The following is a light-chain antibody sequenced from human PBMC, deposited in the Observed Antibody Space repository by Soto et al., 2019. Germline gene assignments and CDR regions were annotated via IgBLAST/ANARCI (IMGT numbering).Light chain of an antibody. J-gene: IGLJ1*01. CDR3: SSYSPSSTTYV. Sequence: QSVLTQPASVSGSPGQSITISCTGTSSDVGGYNYVSWYQQHPGRAPKLMISEVSNRPSGVSDRFSGSKSGNTASLTISGLQAEDETDYYCSSYSPSSTTYVFGAGNKVTV. CDR1: SSDVGGYNY. CDR2: EVS. V-gene: IGLV2-14*01.